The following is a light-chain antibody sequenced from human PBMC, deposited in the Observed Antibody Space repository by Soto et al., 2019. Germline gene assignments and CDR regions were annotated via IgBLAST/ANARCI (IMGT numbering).Light chain of an antibody. CDR1: PEAVTSGYY. Sequence: QTVVTQEPSLTVSPGGPAPLTFASTPEAVTSGYYPNWFQQKPGQAPRALIYSTSNKHPWTPARFSGSLLGGKAALTLSGVQPEDEAEYYCLIYYGGAQVFGGGTKLTVL. CDR3: LIYYGGAQV. V-gene: IGLV7-43*01. CDR2: STS. J-gene: IGLJ2*01.